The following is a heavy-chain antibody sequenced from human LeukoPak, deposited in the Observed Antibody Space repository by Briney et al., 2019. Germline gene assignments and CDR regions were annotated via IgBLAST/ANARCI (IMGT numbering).Heavy chain of an antibody. CDR1: GASISSYY. V-gene: IGHV4-59*01. J-gene: IGHJ4*02. Sequence: SETLSLTCTVSGASISSYYWSWIRQPPGKGLEWLGYIYYSGSTNYNPSLKSRVTISVDTSKNQFSLKLSSVTAADTAVYYCAREKRGYSGYDYSFDYWGQGTLVTVSS. CDR2: IYYSGST. D-gene: IGHD5-12*01. CDR3: AREKRGYSGYDYSFDY.